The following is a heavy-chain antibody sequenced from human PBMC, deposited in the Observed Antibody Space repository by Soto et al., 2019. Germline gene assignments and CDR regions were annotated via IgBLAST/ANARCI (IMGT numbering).Heavy chain of an antibody. Sequence: GGSLSLSCAVSGFTFSSYWMHWVRQAPGKGLVWVSRINNDGSSTSYADSVKGRFTISRDNAKNTLYLQMNSLRAEDTAVYYCARSLLGDFSSGPHYYYYYGMDVWGQGTSVTVSS. CDR1: GFTFSSYW. J-gene: IGHJ6*02. D-gene: IGHD3-3*01. V-gene: IGHV3-74*01. CDR2: INNDGSST. CDR3: ARSLLGDFSSGPHYYYYYGMDV.